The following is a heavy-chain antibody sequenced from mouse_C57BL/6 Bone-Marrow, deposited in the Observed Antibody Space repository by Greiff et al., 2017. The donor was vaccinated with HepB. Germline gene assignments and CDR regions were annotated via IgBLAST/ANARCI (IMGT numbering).Heavy chain of an antibody. CDR2: ISNGGGST. V-gene: IGHV5-12*01. Sequence: EVKLMESGVGLVQPGGSLKLSCAASGFTFSDYYMYWVRQTPEKRLEWVAYISNGGGSTYYPDTVKGRCTISRDNAKNTLYLQMSRLKSEDTAMYYCARQGYYGSSYCYAMDYWGQGTSVTVSS. CDR3: ARQGYYGSSYCYAMDY. J-gene: IGHJ4*01. D-gene: IGHD1-1*01. CDR1: GFTFSDYY.